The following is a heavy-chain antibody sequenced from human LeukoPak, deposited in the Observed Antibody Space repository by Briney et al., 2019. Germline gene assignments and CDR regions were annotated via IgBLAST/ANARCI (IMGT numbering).Heavy chain of an antibody. J-gene: IGHJ6*02. CDR2: IYYSGST. CDR1: GGSISSGGYY. CDR3: ARDHPYGDYVPYYYYGMDV. V-gene: IGHV4-61*08. D-gene: IGHD4-17*01. Sequence: SETLSLTCTVSGGSISSGGYYWSWIRQHPGKGLEWIGYIYYSGSTYYNPSLKSRVTISVDTSKNQFSLKLSSVTAADTAVYYCARDHPYGDYVPYYYYGMDVWGQGTTVTVSS.